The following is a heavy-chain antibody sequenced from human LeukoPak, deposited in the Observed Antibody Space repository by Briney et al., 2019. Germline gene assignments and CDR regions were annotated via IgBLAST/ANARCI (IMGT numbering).Heavy chain of an antibody. Sequence: GGSLRLSCAASGFTFSSYEMNWVRQAPGKGLEWVSYISSSGSTIYYADSVKGRFTISRDNSKNTLYLQMNSLRAEDTAVYYCARDGEADYYYYYMDVWGKGTTVTVSS. D-gene: IGHD3-10*01. CDR2: ISSSGSTI. CDR3: ARDGEADYYYYYMDV. V-gene: IGHV3-48*03. CDR1: GFTFSSYE. J-gene: IGHJ6*03.